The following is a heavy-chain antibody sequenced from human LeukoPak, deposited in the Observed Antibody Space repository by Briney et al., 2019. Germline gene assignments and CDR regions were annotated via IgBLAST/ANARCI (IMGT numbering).Heavy chain of an antibody. V-gene: IGHV3-53*01. Sequence: PGGSLRLSCAVSGLTVSGNYMSWVRQAPGKGLEWVSVIYGGGNTYYAESVKGRFTISRDTSRNTLYLQMNSLRAEDTAVYYCAREDQLLSFDYWGQGTLVTVSS. CDR1: GLTVSGNY. CDR3: AREDQLLSFDY. D-gene: IGHD2-2*01. CDR2: IYGGGNT. J-gene: IGHJ4*02.